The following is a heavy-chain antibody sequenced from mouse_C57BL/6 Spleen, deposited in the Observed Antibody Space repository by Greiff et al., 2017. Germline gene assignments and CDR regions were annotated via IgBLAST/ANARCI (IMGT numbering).Heavy chain of an antibody. D-gene: IGHD1-1*01. CDR3: TTWYYGSSRSMDY. CDR2: IDPEDGDT. CDR1: GFNIKDYY. V-gene: IGHV14-1*01. J-gene: IGHJ4*01. Sequence: VQLKQSGAELVRPGASVKLSCTASGFNIKDYYMHWVKQRPEQGLEWIGRIDPEDGDTEYAPKFQGKATMTADTSSNTAYLQLSSLTSEDTAVYYCTTWYYGSSRSMDYWGQGTSVTVSS.